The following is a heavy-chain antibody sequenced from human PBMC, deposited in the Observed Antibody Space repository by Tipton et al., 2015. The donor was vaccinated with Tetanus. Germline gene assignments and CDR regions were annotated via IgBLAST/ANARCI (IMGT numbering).Heavy chain of an antibody. CDR3: AREWWVRLGGAFDI. CDR1: EFTFSSYA. D-gene: IGHD2-15*01. CDR2: TSFDGSKR. Sequence: SLRLSCAASEFTFSSYAMHWVRQAPGKGLEWVAYTSFDGSKRDYADSVKGRFSISRDNSKNTLYLQMDRLRPEDTAVYYCAREWWVRLGGAFDIWGLGTKVTVSS. V-gene: IGHV3-30-3*01. J-gene: IGHJ3*02.